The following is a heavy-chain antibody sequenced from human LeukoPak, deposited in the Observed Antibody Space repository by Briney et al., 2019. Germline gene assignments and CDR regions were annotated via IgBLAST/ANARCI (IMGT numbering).Heavy chain of an antibody. CDR3: AREPDSSGYWPIDY. J-gene: IGHJ4*02. CDR1: GGSISSGDYY. Sequence: KPSQTLSLTCTVSGGSISSGDYYWRWIRQPRGKGLEWIGYIYYSGSTYYNPSLKSRVTISVYTSKNQFSLKLSSVTAADTAVYYCAREPDSSGYWPIDYWGQGTLVTVSS. CDR2: IYYSGST. V-gene: IGHV4-30-4*08. D-gene: IGHD3-22*01.